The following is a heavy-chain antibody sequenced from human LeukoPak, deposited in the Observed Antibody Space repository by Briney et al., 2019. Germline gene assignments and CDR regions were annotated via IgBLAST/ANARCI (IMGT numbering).Heavy chain of an antibody. D-gene: IGHD2-21*02. CDR1: GFTFRSYS. CDR2: ISSSSSYI. CDR3: ARYCGGDCYQYYFDY. J-gene: IGHJ4*02. V-gene: IGHV3-21*01. Sequence: GGSLRLSCAASGFTFRSYSMNWVRQAPGKGLEWVSSISSSSSYIYYADSVKGRFTISRDNAKNSLYLQMNSLRAEDTAVYYCARYCGGDCYQYYFDYWGQGTLVTVSS.